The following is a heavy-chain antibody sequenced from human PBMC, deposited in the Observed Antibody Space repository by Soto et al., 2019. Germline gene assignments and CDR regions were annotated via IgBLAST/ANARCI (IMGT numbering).Heavy chain of an antibody. CDR2: ISSSGITI. CDR3: ASYPIQDRISFGESTYYYGMDV. J-gene: IGHJ6*02. V-gene: IGHV3-48*03. D-gene: IGHD3-10*01. CDR1: GFTFSSYE. Sequence: GGSLRLSCAASGFTFSSYEMNWDRQAPGKGLEWVSYISSSGITIYYADSVKGRFTISRDNAKNSLYLKMNSLRAEDTAVYYCASYPIQDRISFGESTYYYGMDVWGQGTTVTVS.